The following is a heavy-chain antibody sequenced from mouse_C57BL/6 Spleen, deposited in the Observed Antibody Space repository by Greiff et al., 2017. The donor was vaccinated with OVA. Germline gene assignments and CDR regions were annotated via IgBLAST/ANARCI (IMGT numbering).Heavy chain of an antibody. CDR1: GYTFTDYY. CDR2: INPYNGGT. J-gene: IGHJ4*01. V-gene: IGHV1-19*01. CDR3: ARFDYDDYYAMDY. Sequence: EVQLQQSGPVLVKPGASVKLSCKASGYTFTDYYMNWVKQSPGKSLEWIGVINPYNGGTSYNQKFKGKATLTVDKSSSTAYMELNSLTSEDSAVYYCARFDYDDYYAMDYWGQGTSVTVSS. D-gene: IGHD2-4*01.